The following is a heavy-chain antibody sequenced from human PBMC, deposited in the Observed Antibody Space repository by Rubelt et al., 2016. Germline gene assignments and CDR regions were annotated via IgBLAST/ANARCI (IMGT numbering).Heavy chain of an antibody. V-gene: IGHV4-34*01. J-gene: IGHJ3*02. CDR2: INHSGST. Sequence: QVQLQQWGAGLLKPSETLSLTCAVYGGSFSGYYWSWLRQPPGKGLEWIGEINHSGSTNYNPSLKSGVTISVDTSKNQFSLKLSSVTAADTAVYYCARAPIAVAGTYAFDIWGQGTMVTVSS. D-gene: IGHD6-19*01. CDR3: ARAPIAVAGTYAFDI. CDR1: GGSFSGYY.